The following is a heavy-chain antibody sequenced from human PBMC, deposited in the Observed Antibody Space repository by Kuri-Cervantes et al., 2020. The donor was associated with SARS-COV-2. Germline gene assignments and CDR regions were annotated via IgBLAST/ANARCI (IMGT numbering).Heavy chain of an antibody. V-gene: IGHV5-51*01. Sequence: GESLKISCAASGFTFSSYSMNWVRQMPGKGLEWMGIIYPGDSDTRYSPSFQGQVTISADKSISTAYLQWSSLKASDTAMYYCARQSRGATATVTTDYYYYGMDVWGQGTTVTVSS. CDR2: IYPGDSDT. CDR3: ARQSRGATATVTTDYYYYGMDV. D-gene: IGHD4-17*01. J-gene: IGHJ6*02. CDR1: GFTFSSYS.